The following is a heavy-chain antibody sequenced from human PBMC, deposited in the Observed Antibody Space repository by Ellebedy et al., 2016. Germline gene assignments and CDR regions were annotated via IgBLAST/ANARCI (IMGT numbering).Heavy chain of an antibody. D-gene: IGHD5-24*01. J-gene: IGHJ4*02. CDR1: GFTFSSYG. V-gene: IGHV3-33*01. Sequence: GGSLRLXXAASGFTFSSYGMHWVRQAPGKGLEWVAVIWYDGSNKYYADSVKGRFTISRDNSKNTLYLQMNSLRAEDTAVYYCARASVEMATIGLDYWGQGTLVTVSS. CDR3: ARASVEMATIGLDY. CDR2: IWYDGSNK.